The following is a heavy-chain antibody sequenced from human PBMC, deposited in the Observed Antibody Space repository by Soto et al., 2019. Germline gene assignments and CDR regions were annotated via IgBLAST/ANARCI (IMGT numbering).Heavy chain of an antibody. CDR1: GYTFTTYW. V-gene: IGHV5-51*01. CDR2: IYPDDSDT. J-gene: IGHJ4*02. D-gene: IGHD3-10*01. Sequence: EVQLVQSGAEVKKPGESLKISCKDSGYTFTTYWIGWVRQMPGKGLEWMGIIYPDDSDTRYSPSFQGQVTISADKSINTAYLQWSSLKASDISKYYSGRLVRDPFDSSRYGPTGFDNWGQGTLVTVSS. CDR3: GRLVRDPFDSSRYGPTGFDN.